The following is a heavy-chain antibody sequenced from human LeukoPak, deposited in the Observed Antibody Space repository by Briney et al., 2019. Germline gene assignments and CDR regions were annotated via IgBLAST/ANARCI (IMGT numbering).Heavy chain of an antibody. V-gene: IGHV3-23*01. Sequence: PGGSLRLSCAASGXTFSSYALSWVRQAPGKGLEWVSTIARSTYYAGSVKGRFTISRDNSKNTLYLQMNSLRADDTAVYYCAISVNSAQYSYGHWGQGTLVTVSS. CDR1: GXTFSSYA. CDR3: AISVNSAQYSYGH. D-gene: IGHD2/OR15-2a*01. J-gene: IGHJ4*02. CDR2: IARST.